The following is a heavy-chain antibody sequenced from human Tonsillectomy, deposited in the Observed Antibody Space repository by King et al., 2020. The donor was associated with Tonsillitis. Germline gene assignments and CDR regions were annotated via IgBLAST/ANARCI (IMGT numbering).Heavy chain of an antibody. Sequence: QLQESGPGLVKPSQTLSLTCTVSGGSISSGDYYWRWIRQPPGKGLEWIGYIYYSGSTYYNPSLKSRVTISVDTSKNQFSLKLSSVTAADTAVYYCASNAYYYDSSGYLRHAFDIWGQGTMVTVSS. CDR3: ASNAYYYDSSGYLRHAFDI. V-gene: IGHV4-30-4*01. CDR2: IYYSGST. CDR1: GGSISSGDYY. J-gene: IGHJ3*02. D-gene: IGHD3-22*01.